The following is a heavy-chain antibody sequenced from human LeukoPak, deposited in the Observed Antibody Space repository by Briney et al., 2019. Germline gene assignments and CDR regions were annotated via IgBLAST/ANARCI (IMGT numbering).Heavy chain of an antibody. CDR3: AKDFLGYYGSGSYYVQRFFDY. V-gene: IGHV3-66*01. CDR1: GFTVSSNY. D-gene: IGHD3-10*01. CDR2: IYSGGST. J-gene: IGHJ4*02. Sequence: QPGGSLRLSCAASGFTVSSNYMSWVRQAPGKGLEWVSVIYSGGSTYYADSVKGRFTISRDNSKNTLYLQMNSLRAEDTAVYYCAKDFLGYYGSGSYYVQRFFDYWGQGTLVTVSS.